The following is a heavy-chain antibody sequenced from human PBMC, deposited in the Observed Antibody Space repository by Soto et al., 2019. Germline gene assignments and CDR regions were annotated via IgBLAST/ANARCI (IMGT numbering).Heavy chain of an antibody. V-gene: IGHV2-5*01. CDR1: GFSFTTSGVG. J-gene: IGHJ6*02. Sequence: SGPTLVNPTQTLTLTCSFSGFSFTTSGVGVGWFRQSPGKALDWLALIYWNDDKRYSPSLKSRLTITKDTSKNQVVLTMTNMDPVDTATYYCAHSAAYYDFWSGLELYYYYYGMDVWGQGTTVTVSS. CDR2: IYWNDDK. D-gene: IGHD3-3*01. CDR3: AHSAAYYDFWSGLELYYYYYGMDV.